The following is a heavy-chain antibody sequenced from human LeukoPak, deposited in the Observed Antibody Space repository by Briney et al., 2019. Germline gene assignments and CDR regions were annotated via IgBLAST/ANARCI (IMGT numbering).Heavy chain of an antibody. J-gene: IGHJ3*02. CDR3: ARRESSGFAFDI. V-gene: IGHV4-59*12. Sequence: TSETLSLTCTVSGGSISSYYWSWIRQPPGKGLEWIGYIYYSGSTNYNPSLKSRVTISVDTSKNQFSLKLSSVTAADTAMYYCARRESSGFAFDIWGQGTMVTVSS. CDR1: GGSISSYY. D-gene: IGHD6-19*01. CDR2: IYYSGST.